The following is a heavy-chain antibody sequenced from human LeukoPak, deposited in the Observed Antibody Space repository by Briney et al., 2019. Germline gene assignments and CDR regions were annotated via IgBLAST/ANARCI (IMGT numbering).Heavy chain of an antibody. J-gene: IGHJ4*02. CDR2: INPNSGGT. Sequence: GASVKVSCKASGYTFTGYYMHWVRQAPGQGLEWMGWINPNSGGTNYAQKFQGRVTMTRDTSISTAYMGLSRLRSDDTAVYYCARVPITMVRGPTNDFDYWGQGTLVTVSS. V-gene: IGHV1-2*02. D-gene: IGHD3-10*01. CDR1: GYTFTGYY. CDR3: ARVPITMVRGPTNDFDY.